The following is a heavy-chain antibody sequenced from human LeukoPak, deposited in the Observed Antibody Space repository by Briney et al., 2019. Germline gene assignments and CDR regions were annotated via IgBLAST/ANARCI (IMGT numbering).Heavy chain of an antibody. CDR3: ARARQRGLAVAATYDY. CDR1: GYTLTSYG. CDR2: ISAYNGNT. V-gene: IGHV1-18*01. Sequence: GASVKVSCKASGYTLTSYGISWVRQAPGQGLEWMGWISAYNGNTNYAQKLQGRVTMTTDTSTSTAYMELRSLRSDDTAVYYCARARQRGLAVAATYDYWGRGTLVTVSS. J-gene: IGHJ4*02. D-gene: IGHD6-19*01.